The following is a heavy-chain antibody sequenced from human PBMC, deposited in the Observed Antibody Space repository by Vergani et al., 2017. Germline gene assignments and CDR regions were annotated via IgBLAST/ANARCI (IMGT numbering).Heavy chain of an antibody. CDR1: VYSISSGYY. Sequence: QVQLQESGPRLVKPSETLSLTCAVSVYSISSGYYWGWIRQPPGMGLEWIGSIYQSGTTYYNPSLKSRVTISVDTSKNHFSLKLSCVTAADTAVYYCSRHNDILTGYSNYFDYWGQGTLVTVSS. CDR3: SRHNDILTGYSNYFDY. V-gene: IGHV4-38-2*01. D-gene: IGHD3-9*01. CDR2: IYQSGTT. J-gene: IGHJ4*02.